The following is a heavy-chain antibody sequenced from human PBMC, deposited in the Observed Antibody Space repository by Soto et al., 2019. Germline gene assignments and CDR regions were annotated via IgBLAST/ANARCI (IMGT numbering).Heavy chain of an antibody. J-gene: IGHJ1*01. CDR3: AREYYDILTGYYKRGAEYFQH. D-gene: IGHD3-9*01. Sequence: ASVKVSCKASGGTFSSYTISWVRQAPGQGLEWMGRIIPILGIANYAQKFQGRVTITADKSTSTAYMELSSLRSEDTAVYYCAREYYDILTGYYKRGAEYFQHWGQGTLVTVSS. CDR2: IIPILGIA. CDR1: GGTFSSYT. V-gene: IGHV1-69*04.